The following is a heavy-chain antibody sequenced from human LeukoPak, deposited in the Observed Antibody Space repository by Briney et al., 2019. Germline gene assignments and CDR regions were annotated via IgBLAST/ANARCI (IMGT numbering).Heavy chain of an antibody. V-gene: IGHV3-7*01. CDR1: GFTFSRYW. Sequence: GGSLRLSCAAAGFTFSRYWMNWYRQAPGKGLEGVGNINQDAREINYVDPVRGRFTISRDNAKNSLHLQMNSLRAEDTAVYYCATDRDNSDWQKRFDSWGQGTLVTVSS. CDR2: INQDAREI. CDR3: ATDRDNSDWQKRFDS. J-gene: IGHJ4*02. D-gene: IGHD2-21*02.